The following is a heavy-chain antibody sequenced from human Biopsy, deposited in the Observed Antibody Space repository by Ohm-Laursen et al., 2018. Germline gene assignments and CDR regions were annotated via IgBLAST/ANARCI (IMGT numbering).Heavy chain of an antibody. CDR2: FAPENGRI. CDR3: ATKLTGYFHH. D-gene: IGHD3-9*01. CDR1: GGPFNNHA. Sequence: ASVKVSCKASGGPFNNHAFSWARQAPGQGLEWMGGFAPENGRIVYSQKFQDRVTVAADTSTSTATMELRSLRSDDTAVYYCATKLTGYFHHWGQGTLVIVSS. J-gene: IGHJ1*01. V-gene: IGHV1-69*10.